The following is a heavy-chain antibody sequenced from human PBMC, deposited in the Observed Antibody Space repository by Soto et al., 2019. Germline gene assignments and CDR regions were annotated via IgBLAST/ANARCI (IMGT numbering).Heavy chain of an antibody. CDR3: ARGRYFATTHRQWWYFDF. Sequence: QVELMQSGPEVKRPGTSVKVSCKASGYTFITSGINWVRQTPGQALEWVGWISPANADKKYAQKFKDRVTLTSETSTDKVYMELTNLRSDDTAVYFCARGRYFATTHRQWWYFDFWGRGTPVTVSS. CDR1: GYTFITSG. J-gene: IGHJ2*01. V-gene: IGHV1-18*01. CDR2: ISPANADK. D-gene: IGHD6-19*01.